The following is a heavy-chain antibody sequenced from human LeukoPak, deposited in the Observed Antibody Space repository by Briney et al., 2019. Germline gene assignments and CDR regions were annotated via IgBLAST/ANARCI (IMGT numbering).Heavy chain of an antibody. CDR1: GGTFSSYA. Sequence: SVKVSCKASGGTFSSYAISWVRQAPGQGLEWMGGIIPIFGTASYAQKFQGRVTMTRDTSMSTVYMELSSLRSEDTAVYYCARDASLYSNYGWFDPWGQGTLVTVSS. V-gene: IGHV1-69*05. D-gene: IGHD4-11*01. CDR3: ARDASLYSNYGWFDP. CDR2: IIPIFGTA. J-gene: IGHJ5*02.